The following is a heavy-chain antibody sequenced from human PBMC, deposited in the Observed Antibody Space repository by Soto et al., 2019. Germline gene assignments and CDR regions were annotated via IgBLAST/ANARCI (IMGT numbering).Heavy chain of an antibody. CDR2: INPNSGGT. D-gene: IGHD3-16*01. J-gene: IGHJ3*02. CDR1: GYTFTGYY. V-gene: IGHV1-2*02. Sequence: QVQLVQSGAEVKKPGASVKVSCKASGYTFTGYYMHWVRQAPGQGLEWMGWINPNSGGTNYAQKFQGRVTMTRDTSIGPAETELSRLSSVDTAVYYCARWGGVLDAFDIWGQGTMVTVSS. CDR3: ARWGGVLDAFDI.